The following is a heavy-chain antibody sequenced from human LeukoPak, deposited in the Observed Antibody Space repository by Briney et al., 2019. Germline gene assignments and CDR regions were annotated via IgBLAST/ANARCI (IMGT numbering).Heavy chain of an antibody. CDR2: IWYDGSNK. J-gene: IGHJ4*02. CDR3: ARVDRDTEFFDY. Sequence: PGGSLRLSCAASGFTFSSYGMHWVRQAPGKGLEWVAVIWYDGSNKYYADSVKGRFTISRDNSKNTLYLQMNSLRAEDTAVYYCARVDRDTEFFDYWGQGTLVTVSS. D-gene: IGHD3-16*02. CDR1: GFTFSSYG. V-gene: IGHV3-33*01.